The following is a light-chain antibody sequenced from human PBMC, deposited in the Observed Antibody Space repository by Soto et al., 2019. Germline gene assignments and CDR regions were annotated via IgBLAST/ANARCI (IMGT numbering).Light chain of an antibody. V-gene: IGLV2-23*01. Sequence: QSALPQPASVSGSPGQSITISCTGTSSDVGNYNLVSWYQQYPDKAPKLIISEGTKRPSGVSDRFSGSKSGNTASLTISGLQAEDEADYYCCSYAGSNTYVFGGETKLTVL. CDR2: EGT. J-gene: IGLJ3*02. CDR1: SSDVGNYNL. CDR3: CSYAGSNTYV.